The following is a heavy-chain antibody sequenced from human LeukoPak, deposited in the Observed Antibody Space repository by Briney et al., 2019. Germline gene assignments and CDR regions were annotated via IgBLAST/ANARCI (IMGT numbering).Heavy chain of an antibody. J-gene: IGHJ6*02. CDR1: GDSVSSNSAA. D-gene: IGHD3-16*01. Sequence: SQTLSLTCAISGDSVSSNSAAWNWIRQSPSRGLEWLGRTYYRSKWYNDYAVSVKGRITVNPDTSKNQFSLHLNSVTPEDTAVYYCARGNSLQFGNYYYYGMDVWGQGTTVTVFS. CDR3: ARGNSLQFGNYYYYGMDV. CDR2: TYYRSKWYN. V-gene: IGHV6-1*01.